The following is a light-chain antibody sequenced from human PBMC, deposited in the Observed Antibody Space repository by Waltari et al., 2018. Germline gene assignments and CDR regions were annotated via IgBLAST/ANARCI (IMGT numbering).Light chain of an antibody. CDR1: HSVFFPSTNKGY. Sequence: DIVMTQSPDSLAVSLGERATLNCKSSHSVFFPSTNKGYLAWYQQKPRQPPKLLISWASTRESGVPDRFSGSGSGTQFTLTISSLQAEDVAVYSCQQYYGIPLTFGRGTKVEIK. CDR3: QQYYGIPLT. V-gene: IGKV4-1*01. CDR2: WAS. J-gene: IGKJ4*01.